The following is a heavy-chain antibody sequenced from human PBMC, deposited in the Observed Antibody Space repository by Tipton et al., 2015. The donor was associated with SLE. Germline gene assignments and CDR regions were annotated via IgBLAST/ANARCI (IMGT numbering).Heavy chain of an antibody. J-gene: IGHJ6*02. CDR1: GGSISSSSSYY. D-gene: IGHD3-16*01. Sequence: TLSLTCAVYGGSISSSSSYYWAWIRQPPGKGVEWIGEINHRGSTNYNPSLKSRVTISVDTSKNQFSLKLSSVTAADTAVYYCAREIWGGMDVWGQGTTVTVSS. CDR2: INHRGST. V-gene: IGHV4-39*07. CDR3: AREIWGGMDV.